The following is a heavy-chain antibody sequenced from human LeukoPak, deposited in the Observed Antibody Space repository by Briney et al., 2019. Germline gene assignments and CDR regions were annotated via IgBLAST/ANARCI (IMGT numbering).Heavy chain of an antibody. CDR1: GFRFTVFW. J-gene: IGHJ4*02. CDR2: IIQDGSEK. D-gene: IGHD5-24*01. CDR3: VGGDGYHKI. Sequence: PGGSLRLSCAASGFRFTVFWMTWVRQAPGKGLEWVANIIQDGSEKYYVDSVKGRFTISRDNAKNSVYLQMNSLRVDDTAVYYCVGGDGYHKIWGQGTMVTVSS. V-gene: IGHV3-7*04.